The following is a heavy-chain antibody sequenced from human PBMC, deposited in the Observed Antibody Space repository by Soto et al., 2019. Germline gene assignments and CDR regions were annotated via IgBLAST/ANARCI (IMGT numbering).Heavy chain of an antibody. J-gene: IGHJ4*02. CDR3: ARGPGGPDGPGDY. CDR1: GYTFTSYA. Sequence: QVQLVQSGAEVKKPGASVKVSCKASGYTFTSYAMHWVRQAPGQRLEWMGWINAGNGNTKYSQKFQGRVTITSDTSASTAYMELSSLRSEDPAVYYCARGPGGPDGPGDYWGQGTLVTVSS. CDR2: INAGNGNT. V-gene: IGHV1-3*01. D-gene: IGHD2-15*01.